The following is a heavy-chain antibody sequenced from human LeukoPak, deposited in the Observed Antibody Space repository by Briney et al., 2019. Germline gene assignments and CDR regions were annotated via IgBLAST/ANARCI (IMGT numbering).Heavy chain of an antibody. V-gene: IGHV3-7*01. CDR3: ARVGGRYSPLGY. D-gene: IGHD3-16*02. Sequence: GGCRRLSWAASGFTLSIYWMSWVRQAPGEGLGWVAKIKQDGSEKYYVDSVKGRFTISRDNDKNSLFLQMTSLRAEDTAVYYCARVGGRYSPLGYWGQGTLVTVSS. CDR2: IKQDGSEK. J-gene: IGHJ4*02. CDR1: GFTLSIYW.